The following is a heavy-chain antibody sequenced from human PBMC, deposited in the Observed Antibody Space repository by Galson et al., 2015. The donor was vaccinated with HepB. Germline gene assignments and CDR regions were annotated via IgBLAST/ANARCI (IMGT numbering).Heavy chain of an antibody. D-gene: IGHD6-19*01. V-gene: IGHV3-9*01. CDR1: GFTFDDYA. J-gene: IGHJ3*02. CDR3: AKDSPGGAGDAFDI. CDR2: ISWNSGSI. Sequence: SLRLSCAASGFTFDDYAMHWVRQAPGKGLEWVSGISWNSGSIGYADSVKGRFTISRDNAKNSLYLQMNSLRAEDTALYYCAKDSPGGAGDAFDIWGQGTMVTVSS.